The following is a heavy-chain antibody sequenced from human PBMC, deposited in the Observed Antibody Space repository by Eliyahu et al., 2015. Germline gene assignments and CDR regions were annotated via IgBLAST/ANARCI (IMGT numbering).Heavy chain of an antibody. CDR2: IYDSGDT. V-gene: IGHV4-30-2*01. Sequence: QLQLQESGSGLVKPSQTLSLTCAVSGGSISSGXYSWGWIRQPPGKGLEWIGYIYDSGDTYYNPSLKSRVTISVDRSKNQFSLNLSSVTAADTAVYYCARTTQGSRSWYSHFDYWGQGTLVTVSS. D-gene: IGHD6-13*01. CDR1: GGSISSGXYS. CDR3: ARTTQGSRSWYSHFDY. J-gene: IGHJ4*02.